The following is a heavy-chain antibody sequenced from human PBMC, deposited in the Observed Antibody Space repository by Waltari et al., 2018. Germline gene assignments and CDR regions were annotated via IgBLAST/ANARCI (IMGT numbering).Heavy chain of an antibody. V-gene: IGHV4-39*07. J-gene: IGHJ5*02. CDR3: ARDHTDTGNTVTTRWFDP. D-gene: IGHD4-17*01. CDR1: GGSISSSSYS. CDR2: IYYSGST. Sequence: QLQLQESGPGLVKPSETLSLTCTVSGGSISSSSYSWGWIRQPPGKGLEWIGSIYYSGSTYYNPSLKSRVTISVDTSKNQFSLKLSSVTAADTAVYYCARDHTDTGNTVTTRWFDPWGQGTLVTVSS.